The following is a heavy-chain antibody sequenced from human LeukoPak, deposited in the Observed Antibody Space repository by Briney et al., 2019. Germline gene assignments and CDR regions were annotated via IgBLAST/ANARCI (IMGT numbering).Heavy chain of an antibody. CDR2: ISAYNGNT. D-gene: IGHD3-10*01. V-gene: IGHV1-18*04. J-gene: IGHJ6*04. CDR1: GYTFTSYG. Sequence: ASVKVSCKASGYTFTSYGISWVRQSPGQGLEWMGWISAYNGNTNYAQKLQGRVTMTTDTSTSTAYMELRSLRSADTAVYYCARDRGSGSYYSPDYYYYGMDVWGEETTVTVSS. CDR3: ARDRGSGSYYSPDYYYYGMDV.